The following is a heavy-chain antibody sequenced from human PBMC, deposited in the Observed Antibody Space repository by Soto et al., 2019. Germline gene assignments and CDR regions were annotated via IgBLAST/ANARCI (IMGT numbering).Heavy chain of an antibody. Sequence: SVKVSCKASGGTFSSYAISWVRQAPGQGLEWMGGIIPIFGTANYAQKFQGRVTITADESTSTAYMELSSLRSEDTAVYYCARSTTFVGATDFYFDYWGQGTLVTVS. V-gene: IGHV1-69*13. CDR2: IIPIFGTA. CDR1: GGTFSSYA. CDR3: ARSTTFVGATDFYFDY. J-gene: IGHJ4*02. D-gene: IGHD1-26*01.